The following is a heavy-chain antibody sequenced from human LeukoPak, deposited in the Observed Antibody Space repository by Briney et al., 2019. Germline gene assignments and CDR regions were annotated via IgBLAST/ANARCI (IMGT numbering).Heavy chain of an antibody. D-gene: IGHD2-2*02. CDR1: GFTFSTYS. J-gene: IGHJ4*02. Sequence: QLGGSLRLSCAASGFTFSTYSMNWVRQAPGKGLEWVSYISSSSTTIYYADSVKGRFTISRDNAKNPLYLQMNSLRDEDTAEYYCARDHPAAITYWGQGTLVTVSS. CDR2: ISSSSTTI. CDR3: ARDHPAAITY. V-gene: IGHV3-48*02.